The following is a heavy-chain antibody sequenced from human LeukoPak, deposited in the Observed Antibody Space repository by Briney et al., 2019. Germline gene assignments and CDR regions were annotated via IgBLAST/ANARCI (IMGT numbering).Heavy chain of an antibody. Sequence: ASVKVSCKASGYTFTSYDINWVRQATGQGLEWMGWMNPNSGNTGYAQKFQGRVTMTRNTSISAAYMELSSLRSEDTAVYYCARRRGVATSRNWFDPWGQGTLVTVSS. J-gene: IGHJ5*02. CDR3: ARRRGVATSRNWFDP. CDR2: MNPNSGNT. CDR1: GYTFTSYD. V-gene: IGHV1-8*01. D-gene: IGHD5-12*01.